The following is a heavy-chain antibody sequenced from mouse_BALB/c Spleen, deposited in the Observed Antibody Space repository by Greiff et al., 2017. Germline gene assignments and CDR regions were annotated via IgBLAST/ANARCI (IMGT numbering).Heavy chain of an antibody. CDR1: GYTFTDYN. V-gene: IGHV1S29*02. CDR2: IYPYNGGT. CDR3: ARGRTARAMDY. Sequence: EVKLVESGPELVKPGASVKISCKASGYTFTDYNMHWVKQSHGKSLEWIGYIYPYNGGTGYNQKFKSKATLTVDNSSSTAYMELRSLTSEDSAVYYCARGRTARAMDYWGQGTSVTVSS. D-gene: IGHD3-2*01. J-gene: IGHJ4*01.